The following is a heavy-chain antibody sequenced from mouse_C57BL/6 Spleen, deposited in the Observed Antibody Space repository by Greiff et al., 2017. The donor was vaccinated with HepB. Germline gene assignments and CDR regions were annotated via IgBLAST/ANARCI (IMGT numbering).Heavy chain of an antibody. CDR3: ARAGETWFAY. CDR1: GYSITSGYD. D-gene: IGHD3-1*01. Sequence: EVQGVESGPGMVKPSQSLFLTCTVTGYSITSGYDWHWIRHFPGNKLEWMGYISYSGSTNYNPSLKSRISITHDTSKNHFFLKLNSVTTEDTATYYCARAGETWFAYWGQGTLVTVSA. V-gene: IGHV3-1*01. J-gene: IGHJ3*01. CDR2: ISYSGST.